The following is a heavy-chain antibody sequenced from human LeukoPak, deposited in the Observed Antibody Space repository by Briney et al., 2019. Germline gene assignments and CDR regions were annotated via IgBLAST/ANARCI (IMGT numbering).Heavy chain of an antibody. V-gene: IGHV4-61*02. CDR1: GGSISSGSYY. CDR2: IYTSEST. Sequence: SETLSLTCTVSGGSISSGSYYWSWIRQPAGKGLEWIGRIYTSESTNSNPSLKSRVTISVDTSKNQFSLKLSSVTAADTAVYYCARYYPVSGKQEGNWFDPWGQGTLVTVSS. D-gene: IGHD3-10*01. J-gene: IGHJ5*02. CDR3: ARYYPVSGKQEGNWFDP.